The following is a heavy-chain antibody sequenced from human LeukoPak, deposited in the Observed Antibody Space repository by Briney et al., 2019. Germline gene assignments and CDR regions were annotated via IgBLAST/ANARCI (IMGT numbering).Heavy chain of an antibody. CDR2: ISTSGST. D-gene: IGHD3-9*01. CDR1: GGSINSGTYY. Sequence: SETLSLTCTVSGGSINSGTYYWTWIRQPAGKGLEWIGRISTSGSTNYKPSLKSRVTISVDASKNQFSLKLGSVTAADTAMYYCAREESDWSSLGYYYHYMDVWGKGTTVAISS. J-gene: IGHJ6*03. CDR3: AREESDWSSLGYYYHYMDV. V-gene: IGHV4-61*02.